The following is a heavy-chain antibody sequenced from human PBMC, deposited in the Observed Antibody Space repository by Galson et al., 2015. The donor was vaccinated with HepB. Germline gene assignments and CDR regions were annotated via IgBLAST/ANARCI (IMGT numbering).Heavy chain of an antibody. J-gene: IGHJ4*02. CDR2: INPNSGGT. V-gene: IGHV1-2*02. CDR1: GYTFTNYY. Sequence: SVKVSCKAFGYTFTNYYMNWVRQAPGQGLEWMGWINPNSGGTNYAQKFQGRVTMTRDMSISTAYMELSSLSSDDTAVYHCAAAYQELPPGYWGQGTLLTVSS. CDR3: AAAYQELPPGY. D-gene: IGHD2-2*01.